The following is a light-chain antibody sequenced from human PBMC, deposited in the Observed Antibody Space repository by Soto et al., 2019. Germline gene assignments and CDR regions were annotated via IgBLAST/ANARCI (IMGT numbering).Light chain of an antibody. V-gene: IGKV3-20*01. CDR1: QSVSNNY. CDR2: GES. J-gene: IGKJ1*01. Sequence: VLTHSPDTLSLSPGESATLSCRDSQSVSNNYLAWYQQKTGQAPKLVIYGESIRATGIPDRFSASGSGTDLNLTISRLEPEDFAVYYCQKYSRAPLTFGHGTKVDIK. CDR3: QKYSRAPLT.